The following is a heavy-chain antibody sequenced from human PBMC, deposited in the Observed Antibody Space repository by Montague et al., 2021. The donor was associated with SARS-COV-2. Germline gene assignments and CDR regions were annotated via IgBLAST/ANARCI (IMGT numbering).Heavy chain of an antibody. CDR3: ASFGLNWKDSY. D-gene: IGHD1-20*01. V-gene: IGHV3-74*01. CDR2: LNGDGSFT. J-gene: IGHJ4*02. Sequence: SLRLSYADSGFTFSSYWMHWVRQAPGKGLVCVARLNGDGSFTSYMDSVKGRFTISRDNAKNTLYLQMNSLRGEDTAVYYCASFGLNWKDSYWGQGTLVAVSS. CDR1: GFTFSSYW.